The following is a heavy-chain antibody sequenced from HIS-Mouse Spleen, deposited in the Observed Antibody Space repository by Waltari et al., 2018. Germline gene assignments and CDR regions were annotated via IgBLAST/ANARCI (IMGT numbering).Heavy chain of an antibody. V-gene: IGHV4-39*07. CDR1: GGPISSSSYY. CDR3: AREIPYSSSWYDWYFDL. J-gene: IGHJ2*01. CDR2: IYYSGST. D-gene: IGHD6-13*01. Sequence: QLQLQESGPGLVKPSETLSLTCTVSGGPISSSSYYRGWIRQPPGKGLEWIGSIYYSGSTYYNPSLKSRVTISVDTSKNQFSLKLSSVTAADTAVYYCAREIPYSSSWYDWYFDLWGRGTLVTVSS.